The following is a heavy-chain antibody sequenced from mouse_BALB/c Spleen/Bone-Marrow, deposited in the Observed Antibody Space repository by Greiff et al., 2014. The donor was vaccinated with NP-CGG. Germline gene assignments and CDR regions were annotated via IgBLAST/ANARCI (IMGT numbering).Heavy chain of an antibody. J-gene: IGHJ4*01. D-gene: IGHD2-14*01. CDR1: GYTFTSYW. CDR2: IYPADGYT. V-gene: IGHV1-87*01. Sequence: VQLKQSGAELVRPGASVKLSCKASGYTFTSYWMQWVKQRPGQGLEWIGNIYPADGYTRFTQKFKDKATLTADKSSSTAYMQLSSLTSEDSAVYYCARAKGYGKMDYWGQGTSVTVSS. CDR3: ARAKGYGKMDY.